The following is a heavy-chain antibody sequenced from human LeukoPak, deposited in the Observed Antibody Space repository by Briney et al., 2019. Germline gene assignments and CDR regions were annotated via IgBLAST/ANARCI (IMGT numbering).Heavy chain of an antibody. CDR1: GFTFSSYW. V-gene: IGHV3-7*04. CDR3: ARARYSSSWYGY. CDR2: IKQDGSEK. J-gene: IGHJ4*02. D-gene: IGHD6-13*01. Sequence: GGSLRLSCAASGFTFSSYWMSWVRQAPGKGLEWVANIKQDGSEKYYVGSVKGRFTISRDNAKNSLYLLMNSLRAEDTALYYCARARYSSSWYGYWGQGTLVTVSS.